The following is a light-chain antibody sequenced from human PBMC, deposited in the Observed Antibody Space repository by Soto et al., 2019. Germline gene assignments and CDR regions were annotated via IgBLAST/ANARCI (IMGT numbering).Light chain of an antibody. Sequence: QSALAQPASVSGSPGQSITISCTGTSSDVGAYNYVSWHQQHPGKAPKLIICEVNNRPSGVSNRFSGSKSDNTASLTISGLQAEDEADYYCSSFTSSASYVFGTGTKVTAL. J-gene: IGLJ1*01. CDR2: EVN. V-gene: IGLV2-14*01. CDR1: SSDVGAYNY. CDR3: SSFTSSASYV.